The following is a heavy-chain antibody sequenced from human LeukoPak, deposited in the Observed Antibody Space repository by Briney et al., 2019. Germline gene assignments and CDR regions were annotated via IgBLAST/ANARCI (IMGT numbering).Heavy chain of an antibody. CDR1: GFTFSSYD. J-gene: IGHJ4*02. CDR2: ISSSASTI. D-gene: IGHD1-1*01. CDR3: VKRWTGTTIGQQDY. V-gene: IGHV3-48*01. Sequence: GGSLRLSCAASGFTFSSYDMIWVRQAPGKGLEWLSYISSSASTIYYADSVKGRFSISRDNSKNTLYLQMNSLRAEDMAVYYCVKRWTGTTIGQQDYWGQGTLVTVSS.